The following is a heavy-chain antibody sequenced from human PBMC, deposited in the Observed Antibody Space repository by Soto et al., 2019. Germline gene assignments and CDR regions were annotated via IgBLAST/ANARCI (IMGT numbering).Heavy chain of an antibody. V-gene: IGHV4-59*01. CDR1: GGSISSYY. CDR3: ARGGPSSKWLDP. J-gene: IGHJ5*02. Sequence: SETRSLTCTVSGGSISSYYWSWIRQPPGKGLEWIGYVYNSGSTNYNPSLKSRVTISIDTSKNQFSLKLTSLTATDTAVYYCARGGPSSKWLDPWGQGTLVTVSS. CDR2: VYNSGST.